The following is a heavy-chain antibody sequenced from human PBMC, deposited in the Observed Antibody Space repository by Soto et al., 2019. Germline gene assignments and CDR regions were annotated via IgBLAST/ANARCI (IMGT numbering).Heavy chain of an antibody. Sequence: QITLKESGPTLVKPTQTLTLTCTFSAFSLSTSGVGVGWIRQPPGKALEWLTFIYWDDDKRYSPSLKSRLTITKDTSKNQVVLTMTNMDPVDTATYYCARLVAAGITCYFDSWGQGTLVTVSS. J-gene: IGHJ4*02. D-gene: IGHD3-10*01. CDR2: IYWDDDK. CDR1: AFSLSTSGVG. V-gene: IGHV2-5*02. CDR3: ARLVAAGITCYFDS.